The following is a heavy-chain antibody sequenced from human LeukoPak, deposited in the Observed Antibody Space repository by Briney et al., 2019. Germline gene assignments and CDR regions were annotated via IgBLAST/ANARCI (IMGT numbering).Heavy chain of an antibody. J-gene: IGHJ5*02. CDR1: GGSISSYY. CDR3: AREVAGYDYVWGSYRYNWFDP. V-gene: IGHV4-4*07. Sequence: SETLSLTCTVSGGSISSYYWSWIRQPAGKGLEWIGRIYTSGSTNYNPSLKSRVTMSVDTSKNQFSLKLSSVTAADTAVYYCAREVAGYDYVWGSYRYNWFDPWGQGTLVTVSS. CDR2: IYTSGST. D-gene: IGHD3-16*02.